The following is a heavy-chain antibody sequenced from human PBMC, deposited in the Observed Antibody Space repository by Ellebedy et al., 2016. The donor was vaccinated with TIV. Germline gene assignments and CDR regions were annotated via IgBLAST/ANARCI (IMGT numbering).Heavy chain of an antibody. CDR3: ARYNDFLAGSPMYYFDY. CDR2: INAHTGNT. J-gene: IGHJ4*02. Sequence: AASVKVSCKASGYSFLSNGITWARQAPGLGLAWMGWINAHTGNTNYAQTFQGRFTMTRDTPTATAYMELTSLRSDDTAVYYCARYNDFLAGSPMYYFDYWGQGTLVIVSP. CDR1: GYSFLSNG. D-gene: IGHD3-9*01. V-gene: IGHV1-18*01.